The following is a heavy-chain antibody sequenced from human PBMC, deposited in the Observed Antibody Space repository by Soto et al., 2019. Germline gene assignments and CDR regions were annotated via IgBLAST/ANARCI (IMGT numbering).Heavy chain of an antibody. Sequence: QVQLQESGPGLVKPSETLSLTRTVSGGSISSYYWSWIRQPPGKGLEWIGYIYYSGSTNYNPSLKSRVTISVDTSKNQFSLKLYSVTAADTAMYYCARRSGTYYNWFDPWGQGTLVTVSS. CDR1: GGSISSYY. J-gene: IGHJ5*02. CDR2: IYYSGST. D-gene: IGHD3-10*01. CDR3: ARRSGTYYNWFDP. V-gene: IGHV4-59*08.